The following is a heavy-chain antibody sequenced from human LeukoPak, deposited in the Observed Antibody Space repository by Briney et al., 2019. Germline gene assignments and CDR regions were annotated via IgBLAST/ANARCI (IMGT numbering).Heavy chain of an antibody. Sequence: PGGSLRLSCAASGFTFSSYAMSWVRQAPGKGLEWVSAISDSGGSTYYADSVKGRFSISRDNSKNTLYLQMDSLRAEDTAVYDCAKDRYQLLRVCDFWGQGTLVAVSS. CDR3: AKDRYQLLRVCDF. CDR1: GFTFSSYA. J-gene: IGHJ4*02. D-gene: IGHD2-2*01. V-gene: IGHV3-23*01. CDR2: ISDSGGST.